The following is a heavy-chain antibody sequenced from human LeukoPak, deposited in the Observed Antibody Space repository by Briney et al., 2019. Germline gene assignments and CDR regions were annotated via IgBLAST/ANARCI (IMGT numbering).Heavy chain of an antibody. Sequence: GGSLRLSCAASGFTFSDHYMDWVRQAPGKGLEWVGRTRNKAHSYTTEYAASVKGRFTISRDDSKNSLYLQMNSLKTEDTAVYYCARSTVTIDYWGQGTLVPVSS. J-gene: IGHJ4*02. V-gene: IGHV3-72*01. D-gene: IGHD4-11*01. CDR2: TRNKAHSYTT. CDR1: GFTFSDHY. CDR3: ARSTVTIDY.